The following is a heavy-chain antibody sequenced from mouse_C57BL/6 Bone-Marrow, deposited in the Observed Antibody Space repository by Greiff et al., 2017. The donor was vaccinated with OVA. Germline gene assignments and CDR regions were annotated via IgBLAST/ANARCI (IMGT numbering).Heavy chain of an antibody. CDR1: GFTFSSYG. J-gene: IGHJ1*03. V-gene: IGHV5-6*02. Sequence: EVKLMESGGDLVKPGGSLKLSCAASGFTFSSYGMSWVRQTPDKRLEWVATISSGGSYTYYPDSVKGRFTISRDNAKNTLYLQMSSLKSEDTAMYYCARRPYWYFDVWGTGTTVTVSS. CDR2: ISSGGSYT. CDR3: ARRPYWYFDV.